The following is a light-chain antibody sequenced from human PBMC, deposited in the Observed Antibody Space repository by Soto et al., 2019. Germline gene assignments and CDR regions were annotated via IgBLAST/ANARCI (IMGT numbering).Light chain of an antibody. J-gene: IGLJ7*01. CDR3: QTWGTGIWV. CDR1: SGHSNYA. Sequence: QSVLTQSPSASASLGASVKLTCTLSSGHSNYAIAWHQQQPEKGPRYLMKLNSDGSHSKGDGIPDRFSGSSSGAERYLTISSRQSEDEADYYCQTWGTGIWVFGGGTPLTVL. CDR2: LNSDGSH. V-gene: IGLV4-69*01.